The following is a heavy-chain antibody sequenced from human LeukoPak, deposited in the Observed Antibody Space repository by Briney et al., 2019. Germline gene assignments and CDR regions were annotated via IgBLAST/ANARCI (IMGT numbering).Heavy chain of an antibody. D-gene: IGHD2-15*01. CDR3: ASGRLGYCSGGSCYSLAY. Sequence: SVKVSCKASGGTFSSYAISWVRQAPGQGLEWMGSIIPILGIANYAQKLQGRVTITADKSTSTAYMELSSLRSEDTAVYYCASGRLGYCSGGSCYSLAYWGQGTLVTVSS. CDR2: IIPILGIA. V-gene: IGHV1-69*04. J-gene: IGHJ4*02. CDR1: GGTFSSYA.